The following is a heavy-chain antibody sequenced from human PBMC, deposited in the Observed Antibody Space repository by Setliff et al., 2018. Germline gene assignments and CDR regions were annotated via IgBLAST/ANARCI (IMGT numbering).Heavy chain of an antibody. J-gene: IGHJ4*02. CDR3: ARDYLSFKGSGYYRGYFDS. V-gene: IGHV3-48*01. D-gene: IGHD2-15*01. CDR2: ISTSGGST. CDR1: GFTFDRFG. Sequence: GSLRLSCTASGFTFDRFGMNWVRQAPGKGLEWISYISTSGGSTFYADSVKGRFTVSRDNARNSLYLQMIGLRAEDKAVYYCARDYLSFKGSGYYRGYFDSWGQGTLVTVSS.